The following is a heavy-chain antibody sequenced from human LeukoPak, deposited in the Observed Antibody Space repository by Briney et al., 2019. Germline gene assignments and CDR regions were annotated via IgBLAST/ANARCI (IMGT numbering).Heavy chain of an antibody. CDR2: ITPYICYT. CDR3: ARDQGSLTRSWYTGY. V-gene: IGHV1-2*06. D-gene: IGHD6-13*01. Sequence: ASVKVSCKASGYTFTGYHIHWVRQAPGQGLEWMGPITPYICYTNFAQKFQASLTMTRDTSITTAYMDLSRLTPDDTAVYFCARDQGSLTRSWYTGYWGQGTQVTVSS. CDR1: GYTFTGYH. J-gene: IGHJ4*02.